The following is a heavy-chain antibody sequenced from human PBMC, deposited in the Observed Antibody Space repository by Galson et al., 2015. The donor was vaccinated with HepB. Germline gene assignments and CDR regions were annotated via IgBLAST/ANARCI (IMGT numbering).Heavy chain of an antibody. D-gene: IGHD2-21*02. J-gene: IGHJ4*02. Sequence: SLRLSCAASGFTFSSYAMHWVRQAPGKGLEWVAVISYDGSNKYYADSVKGRFTISRDNSKNTLYLQMNSLRAEDTAVYYCARVCGDCYYYYFDYWGQGTLVTVSS. CDR2: ISYDGSNK. CDR3: ARVCGDCYYYYFDY. V-gene: IGHV3-30-3*01. CDR1: GFTFSSYA.